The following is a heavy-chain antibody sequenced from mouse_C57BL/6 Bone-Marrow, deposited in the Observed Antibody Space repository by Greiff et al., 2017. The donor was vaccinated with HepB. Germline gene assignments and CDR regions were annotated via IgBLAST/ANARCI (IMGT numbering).Heavy chain of an antibody. CDR1: GYTFTSYW. D-gene: IGHD2-3*01. CDR2: IYPGSGST. V-gene: IGHV1-55*01. J-gene: IGHJ3*01. Sequence: QVQLQQPGAELVKPGASVKMSCKASGYTFTSYWITWVKQRPGQGLEWIGDIYPGSGSTNYNEKFKSKATLTVDTSSSTAYMQLRSLTSEYSPVYYCASLYDGYYASWFAYWGQGTLVTVSA. CDR3: ASLYDGYYASWFAY.